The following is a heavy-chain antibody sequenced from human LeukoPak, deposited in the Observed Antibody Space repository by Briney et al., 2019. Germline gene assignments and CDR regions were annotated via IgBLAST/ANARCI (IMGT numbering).Heavy chain of an antibody. J-gene: IGHJ6*02. CDR3: ARENYYDSSGYYYGSPLYGMDV. CDR2: IIPSLGIA. CDR1: GGTFSSYA. V-gene: IGHV1-69*04. Sequence: SAKLSCKASGGTFSSYAISWVRQAPGQGLEWMGRIIPSLGIANYAQKFQGRVTITADKSTSTAYMELSSLRSEDTAVYYCARENYYDSSGYYYGSPLYGMDVWGQGTTVTVSS. D-gene: IGHD3-22*01.